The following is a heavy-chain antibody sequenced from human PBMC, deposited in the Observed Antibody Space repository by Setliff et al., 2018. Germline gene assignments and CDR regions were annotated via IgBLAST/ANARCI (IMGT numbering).Heavy chain of an antibody. CDR2: IRYDGSNK. CDR3: ARHLVVVPAATYGMDV. Sequence: PGGSLRLSCAASGFTFSSYGMHWVRQAPGKGLEWVAFIRYDGSNKYYADSVKGQVTISADKSISTAYLQWSSLKASDTAMYYCARHLVVVPAATYGMDVWGQGTTVTVSS. V-gene: IGHV3-30*02. D-gene: IGHD2-2*01. CDR1: GFTFSSYG. J-gene: IGHJ6*02.